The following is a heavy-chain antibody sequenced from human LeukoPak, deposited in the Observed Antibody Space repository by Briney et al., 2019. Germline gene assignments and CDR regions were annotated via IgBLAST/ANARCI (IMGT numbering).Heavy chain of an antibody. CDR2: IYTSGST. J-gene: IGHJ3*02. D-gene: IGHD3-22*01. CDR1: GGSISSYY. CDR3: AREGTQGWVVVVIGAFGI. Sequence: SETLSLTCTVSGGSISSYYWGWIREPAGKGLEWIGRIYTSGSTNYNPSLKSRVTMSVDTSKNQFSLKLSPVTAADTAVYYCAREGTQGWVVVVIGAFGIWGQGTMVTVSS. V-gene: IGHV4-4*07.